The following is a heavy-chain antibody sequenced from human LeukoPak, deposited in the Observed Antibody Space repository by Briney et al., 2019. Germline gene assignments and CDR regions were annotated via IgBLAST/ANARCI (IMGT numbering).Heavy chain of an antibody. Sequence: QPGGSLRLSCAASGFTFSSYGMHWVRQAPGKGLEWVAFIRYDGSNKYYADSVRGRFTISRDNSKNTLHLQMNSLRAEDTAVYYCASRSSIVAATVLFDYWGQGTLVTVSS. D-gene: IGHD6-13*01. CDR2: IRYDGSNK. CDR3: ASRSSIVAATVLFDY. V-gene: IGHV3-30*02. J-gene: IGHJ4*02. CDR1: GFTFSSYG.